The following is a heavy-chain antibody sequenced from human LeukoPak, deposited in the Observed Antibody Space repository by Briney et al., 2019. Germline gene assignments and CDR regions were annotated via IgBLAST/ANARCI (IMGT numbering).Heavy chain of an antibody. D-gene: IGHD3-10*01. V-gene: IGHV4-30-4*01. CDR1: GGSISSGDYY. CDR2: IYYSGST. CDR3: ARVDVWFGYNFDY. J-gene: IGHJ4*02. Sequence: SETLSLTCTVSGGSISSGDYYWSWIRQPPGKGLEWIGYIYYSGSTYYNPSLKSRVTISVDTSKNQFSLKLSSVTAADTAVYSCARVDVWFGYNFDYWGQGTLVTVSS.